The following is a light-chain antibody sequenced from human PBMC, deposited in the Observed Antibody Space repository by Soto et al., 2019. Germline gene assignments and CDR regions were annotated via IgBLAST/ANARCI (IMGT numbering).Light chain of an antibody. CDR1: QTVSNK. J-gene: IGKJ5*01. Sequence: EIVLTQSPATLSSSPGERATLSCRASQTVSNKLAWYQHKPGQAPRLLIYDTSNRASGIPARFSGSGSGTDFTLTIARLEPEDFAVYYCQQYGDSPRTFGQGTRLEIK. V-gene: IGKV3-11*01. CDR3: QQYGDSPRT. CDR2: DTS.